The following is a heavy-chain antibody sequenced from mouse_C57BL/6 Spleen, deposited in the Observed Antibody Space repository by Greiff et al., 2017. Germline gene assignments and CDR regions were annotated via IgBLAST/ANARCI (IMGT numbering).Heavy chain of an antibody. J-gene: IGHJ4*01. CDR2: INPGSGGT. V-gene: IGHV1-54*01. Sequence: QVHVKQSGAELVRPGTSVKVSCKASGYAFTTYLIEWVKQRPGQGFEWIGVINPGSGGTNYNEKFKGKATLTADKSSSTAYMHLSSLTSEDSAVYFCARRSNSYYAMDYWGQGTSVTVSS. D-gene: IGHD2-5*01. CDR3: ARRSNSYYAMDY. CDR1: GYAFTTYL.